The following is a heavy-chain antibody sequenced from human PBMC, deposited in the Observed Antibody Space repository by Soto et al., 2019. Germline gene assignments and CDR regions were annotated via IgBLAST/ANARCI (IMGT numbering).Heavy chain of an antibody. D-gene: IGHD1-26*01. CDR3: ARTVGAAYYFDF. V-gene: IGHV4-4*07. J-gene: IGHJ4*02. CDR2: IYTSGST. Sequence: SETVSLTCNVSGDSMTKYYWSWIRQPAGKGLEWIGRIYTSGSTNYNPSLKSRVTMSIDTSNNHFSLNLKSVTAADTAVYYCARTVGAAYYFDFWGQGALVTVSS. CDR1: GDSMTKYY.